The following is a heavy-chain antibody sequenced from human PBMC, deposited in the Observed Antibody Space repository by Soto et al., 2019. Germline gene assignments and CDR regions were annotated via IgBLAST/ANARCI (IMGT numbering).Heavy chain of an antibody. D-gene: IGHD2-2*01. CDR3: ARPTQVGDAFEI. CDR1: GFTVSSNY. J-gene: IGHJ3*02. Sequence: EVQLVESGGGLVQPGGSLRLSCAASGFTVSSNYMSWVRQAPGKGLEWVSVIYSGGSTYYADSVNGRFTISRHNAKNTLYLHMNSLSAEDPAVYYCARPTQVGDAFEIWGQGTRVTFSS. CDR2: IYSGGST. V-gene: IGHV3-53*04.